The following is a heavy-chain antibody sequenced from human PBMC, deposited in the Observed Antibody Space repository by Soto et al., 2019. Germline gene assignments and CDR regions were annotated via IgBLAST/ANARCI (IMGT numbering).Heavy chain of an antibody. V-gene: IGHV2-70*01. CDR2: IDWDDDK. J-gene: IGHJ6*02. D-gene: IGHD3-22*01. CDR3: ARTIASSGYYSYYGMDV. Sequence: SGPTLVNPTQTLTLTCTFSGFSLSTSGMCVSWIRQPPGKALEWLALIDWDDDKYYSTSLKTRLTISKDTSKSQVVLTMTNMDPVDTATYYCARTIASSGYYSYYGMDVWGQGTTVTVSS. CDR1: GFSLSTSGMC.